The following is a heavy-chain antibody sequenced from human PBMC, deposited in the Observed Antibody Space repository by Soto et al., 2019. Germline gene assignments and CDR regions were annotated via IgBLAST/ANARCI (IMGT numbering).Heavy chain of an antibody. Sequence: QVQLVQSGAEMKKPGSSVRVSCKASGGAFSSSGISWVRQAPGQGLEWMAGVIPIFGTTKNAPKFQGRVTVSADDSTSTAYMELSRLRSEDTAVYFCARSRPQGLDFPGVIPWDALDVWGQGTLVTVSS. V-gene: IGHV1-69*01. D-gene: IGHD2-21*01. J-gene: IGHJ3*01. CDR2: VIPIFGTT. CDR3: ARSRPQGLDFPGVIPWDALDV. CDR1: GGAFSSSG.